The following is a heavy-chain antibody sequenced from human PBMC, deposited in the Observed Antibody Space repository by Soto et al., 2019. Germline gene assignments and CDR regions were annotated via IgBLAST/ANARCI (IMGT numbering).Heavy chain of an antibody. V-gene: IGHV3-23*01. Sequence: YLRLGCEASRFTLSSYAMHYVLFSSEKKMEWVSAISGSGGSTYYADSVKGRFTISRDNSKNTLYLQMNSLRAEGTAVYYCAKDQRTAAMGTHFDYWGQGTLVTVSS. D-gene: IGHD5-18*01. CDR3: AKDQRTAAMGTHFDY. J-gene: IGHJ4*02. CDR2: ISGSGGST. CDR1: RFTLSSYA.